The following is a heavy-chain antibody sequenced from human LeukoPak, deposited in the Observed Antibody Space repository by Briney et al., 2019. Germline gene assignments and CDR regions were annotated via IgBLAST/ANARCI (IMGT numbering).Heavy chain of an antibody. CDR3: ARYEEFSTGYSASSPRHYFGH. CDR1: GGSITSTNW. J-gene: IGHJ4*02. V-gene: IGHV4-4*02. Sequence: PSETLSLTCGVSGGSITSTNWWSWVRQTPGQGLEWIGEISLNGVTNYNPSLNSRVTMLLDTSRNHLSLNLTSVTAADTAVYYCARYEEFSTGYSASSPRHYFGHWGQGTLVTVSS. D-gene: IGHD3/OR15-3a*01. CDR2: ISLNGVT.